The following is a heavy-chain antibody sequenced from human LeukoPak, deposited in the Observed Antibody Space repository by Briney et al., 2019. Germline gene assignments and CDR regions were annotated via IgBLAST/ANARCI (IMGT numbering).Heavy chain of an antibody. CDR3: ARGFPGTRKWLLLQYNWFDP. CDR1: GYTFTSYY. D-gene: IGHD3-22*01. CDR2: ISPSGGST. Sequence: GASVKVSCKASGYTFTSYYMHWVRQAPGQGLEWMGIISPSGGSTSYAQKFQGRVTMTRDTSTSTVYMELSSLRSEDTAVYYCARGFPGTRKWLLLQYNWFDPWGQGTLVTVSS. J-gene: IGHJ5*02. V-gene: IGHV1-46*01.